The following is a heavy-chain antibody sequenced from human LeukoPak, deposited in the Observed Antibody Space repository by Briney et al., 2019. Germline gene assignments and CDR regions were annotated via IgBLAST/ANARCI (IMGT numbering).Heavy chain of an antibody. D-gene: IGHD2-2*01. CDR2: ISAYNGNT. CDR3: ARRYCSSTSCFARIHWFDP. J-gene: IGHJ5*02. Sequence: VASVKVSCKASGGTFSSYAISWVRQAPGQGLEWMGWISAYNGNTNYAQKLQGRVTMTTDTSTSTAYMELRSLRSDDTAVYYCARRYCSSTSCFARIHWFDPWGQGTLVTVSS. CDR1: GGTFSSYA. V-gene: IGHV1-18*01.